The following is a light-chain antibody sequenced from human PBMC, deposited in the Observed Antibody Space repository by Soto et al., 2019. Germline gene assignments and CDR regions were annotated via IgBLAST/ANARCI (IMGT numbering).Light chain of an antibody. J-gene: IGKJ1*01. CDR2: DAS. V-gene: IGKV1-5*01. Sequence: DIQMTPSPSTLSASVGGRVTITFRASQSISSWLAWYQQKPGKAPKLLIYDASSLESGVPSRFSGSGSGTEFTLTISSLQPDDFATYYCQQYNSYWTFGQGTKVDIK. CDR3: QQYNSYWT. CDR1: QSISSW.